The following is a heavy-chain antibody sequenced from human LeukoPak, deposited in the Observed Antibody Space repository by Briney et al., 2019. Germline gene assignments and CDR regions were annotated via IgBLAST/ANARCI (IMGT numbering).Heavy chain of an antibody. CDR2: IRGDGSIT. CDR3: AKSDWIDP. CDR1: GFTLSGYW. J-gene: IGHJ5*02. Sequence: GGSLRLPCAASGFTLSGYWMHWVRQAPGKGLEWVSRIRGDGSITTYADSVKGRFTISRDNAKNTLYLQMNSLRAEDTAVYYCAKSDWIDPWGQGTLVTVSS. V-gene: IGHV3-74*01.